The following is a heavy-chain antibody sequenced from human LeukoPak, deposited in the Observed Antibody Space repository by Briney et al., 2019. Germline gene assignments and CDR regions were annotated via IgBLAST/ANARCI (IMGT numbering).Heavy chain of an antibody. V-gene: IGHV1-3*01. Sequence: ASVKVSCKVSGYTFTSYAMHWVRQAPGQRLEWMGWINAGNGNTKYSQKFQGRVTITRDTSASTAYMELSSLRSEDTAVYYCAGNYYGSGSYLDYWGQGTLVTVSS. CDR3: AGNYYGSGSYLDY. CDR1: GYTFTSYA. CDR2: INAGNGNT. D-gene: IGHD3-10*01. J-gene: IGHJ4*02.